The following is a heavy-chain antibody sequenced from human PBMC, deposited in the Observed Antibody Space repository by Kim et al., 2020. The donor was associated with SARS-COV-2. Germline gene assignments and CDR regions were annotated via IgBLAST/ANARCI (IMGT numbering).Heavy chain of an antibody. Sequence: GGSLRLSCAASGFTFSSYAMHWVRQAPGKGLEWVAVISYDGSNKYYADSVKGRFTISRDNSKNTLYLQMNSLRAEDTAVYYCARDGVRGYSYGAHWYFDLWGRGTLVTVSS. CDR1: GFTFSSYA. V-gene: IGHV3-30*04. CDR3: ARDGVRGYSYGAHWYFDL. D-gene: IGHD5-18*01. CDR2: ISYDGSNK. J-gene: IGHJ2*01.